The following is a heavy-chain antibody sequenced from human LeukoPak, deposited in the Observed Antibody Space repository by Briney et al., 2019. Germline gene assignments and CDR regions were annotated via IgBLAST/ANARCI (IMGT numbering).Heavy chain of an antibody. CDR2: ISTTSDYI. J-gene: IGHJ4*02. CDR1: GFTFSSYS. V-gene: IGHV3-21*01. Sequence: GGSLRLSCAASGFTFSSYSMNWVRQAPGKGLEWVSSISTTSDYIYYADSLKGRLTISRDNAKNSLYLQMNSLRAEDTAVYYCAPGGIYSQGFDYWGQGTLVTVSS. CDR3: APGGIYSQGFDY. D-gene: IGHD6-13*01.